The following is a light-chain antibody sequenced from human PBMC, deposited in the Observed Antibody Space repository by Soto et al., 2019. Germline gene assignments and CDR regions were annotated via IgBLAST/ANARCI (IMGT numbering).Light chain of an antibody. CDR1: QSVSNY. Sequence: EVVLTQSPATLSLSPGERVTLSCRASQSVSNYFAWYQQKPGQAPRLLIYDASTRAAGIPARFSGSGSGTYFTLAISSLEPGDFAVCYGQQRSDWPLTIGGGTKVEIK. V-gene: IGKV3-11*01. CDR3: QQRSDWPLT. CDR2: DAS. J-gene: IGKJ4*01.